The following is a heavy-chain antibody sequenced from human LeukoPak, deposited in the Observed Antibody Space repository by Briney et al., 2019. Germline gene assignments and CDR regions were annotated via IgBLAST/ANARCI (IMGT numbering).Heavy chain of an antibody. D-gene: IGHD6-25*01. CDR2: VNGDGSTT. J-gene: IGHJ3*01. CDR3: ASLVGGYYPPVEAFDV. V-gene: IGHV3-74*01. CDR1: GFSFRSCW. Sequence: GGSLRLSCAASGFSFRSCWMHWVRQAPGQELVWVSRVNGDGSTTNYADSVRGRFTISRDNAKNTLYLQINSLRADDSAVYFCASLVGGYYPPVEAFDVWGQGTMVTVSS.